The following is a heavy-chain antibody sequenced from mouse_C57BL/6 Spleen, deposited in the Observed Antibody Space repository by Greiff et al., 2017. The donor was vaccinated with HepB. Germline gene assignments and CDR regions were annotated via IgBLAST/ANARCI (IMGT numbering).Heavy chain of an antibody. J-gene: IGHJ4*01. CDR3: ARDDYVYAMDY. CDR1: GYSITSGYY. CDR2: ISYDGSN. D-gene: IGHD2-4*01. Sequence: VQLQQSGPGLVKPSQSLSLTCSVPGYSITSGYYWNWIRQFPGNKLEWMGYISYDGSNNYNPSLKNRISITRDTSKNQFFLKLNSVTTEDTATYYCARDDYVYAMDYWGQGTSVTVSS. V-gene: IGHV3-6*01.